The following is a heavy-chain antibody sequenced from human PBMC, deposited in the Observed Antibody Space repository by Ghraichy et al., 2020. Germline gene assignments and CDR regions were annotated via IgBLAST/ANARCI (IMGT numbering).Heavy chain of an antibody. D-gene: IGHD5-12*01. CDR1: GFTFSDYA. Sequence: GESLNISCAASGFTFSDYAMNWVCQAPGKGLEWLSYISSSSSTIYYADSVKGRFTISRDNAKNSLYLQMNSLRDEDTAVYYCARDGGGYSGFDPDYWGQGTLFTVSS. J-gene: IGHJ4*02. CDR2: ISSSSSTI. CDR3: ARDGGGYSGFDPDY. V-gene: IGHV3-48*02.